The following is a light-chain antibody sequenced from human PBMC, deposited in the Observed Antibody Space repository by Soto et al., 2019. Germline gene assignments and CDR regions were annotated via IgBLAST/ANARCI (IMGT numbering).Light chain of an antibody. CDR1: SSDVGSYNL. CDR3: CSYAGSSTFV. J-gene: IGLJ1*01. V-gene: IGLV2-23*01. Sequence: QSVLTQPASVSGSPGQSITTSCTGTSSDVGSYNLVSWYQQHPGKAPKLMIYEGSKRPSGVSNRFSGSKSGNTASLTISGLQAEDEADYYCCSYAGSSTFVFGTGTKV. CDR2: EGS.